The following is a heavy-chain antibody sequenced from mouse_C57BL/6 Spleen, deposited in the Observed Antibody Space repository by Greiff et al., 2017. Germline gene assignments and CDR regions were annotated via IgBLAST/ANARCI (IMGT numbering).Heavy chain of an antibody. CDR3: ARKFLGLRLEDYFDY. D-gene: IGHD2-4*01. Sequence: QVQLQQSGAELVKPGASVKISCKASGYAFSSYWMNWVKQRPGKGLEWIGQIYPGDGDTNYNGKFKGKATLTADKSSSTAYMQLSSLTSEDSAVYFCARKFLGLRLEDYFDYWGQGTTLTVSS. CDR1: GYAFSSYW. J-gene: IGHJ2*01. V-gene: IGHV1-80*01. CDR2: IYPGDGDT.